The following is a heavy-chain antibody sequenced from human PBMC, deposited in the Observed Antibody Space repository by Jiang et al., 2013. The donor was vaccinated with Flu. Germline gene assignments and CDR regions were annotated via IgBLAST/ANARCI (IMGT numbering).Heavy chain of an antibody. Sequence: GLVKPSETLSLTCTVSGGSISSSSYYWGWIRQPPGKGLEWIGSIYYSGSTYYNPSLKSRVTISVDTSKNQFSLKLSSVTAADTAVYYCARHLYYGSGSYSSKGPYTDYWGQGTLVTVSS. CDR1: GGSISSSSYY. V-gene: IGHV4-39*01. D-gene: IGHD3-10*01. J-gene: IGHJ4*02. CDR3: ARHLYYGSGSYSSKGPYTDY. CDR2: IYYSGST.